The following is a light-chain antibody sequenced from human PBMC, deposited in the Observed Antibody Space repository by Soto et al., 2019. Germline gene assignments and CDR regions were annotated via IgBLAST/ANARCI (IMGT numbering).Light chain of an antibody. Sequence: QSALTQPAAVSGSPGQSITISCSGSISDVGSSGPVSWYQHHPGQVPKLIIYEGSRRPSGVSSRFSGSKTGNTASLTITGLQAEDEANYYCCSYVGARTYVFGTGTKVTVL. CDR3: CSYVGARTYV. CDR1: ISDVGSSGP. J-gene: IGLJ1*01. V-gene: IGLV2-23*01. CDR2: EGS.